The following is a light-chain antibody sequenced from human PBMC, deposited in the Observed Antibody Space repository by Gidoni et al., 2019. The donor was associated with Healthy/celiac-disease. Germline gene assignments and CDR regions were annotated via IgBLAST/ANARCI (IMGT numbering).Light chain of an antibody. CDR2: GNS. CDR3: QSYDSSLTGRV. J-gene: IGLJ2*01. V-gene: IGLV1-40*01. Sequence: HSALTPPPSVSGAPGQRVTIPCPGSSPHIGAGYDVHWYQQLPGTAPKLLIYGNSTRPSGVPDRFSGSKSGTSASLAITGLQAEDEADYYCQSYDSSLTGRVFGGGTKLTVL. CDR1: SPHIGAGYD.